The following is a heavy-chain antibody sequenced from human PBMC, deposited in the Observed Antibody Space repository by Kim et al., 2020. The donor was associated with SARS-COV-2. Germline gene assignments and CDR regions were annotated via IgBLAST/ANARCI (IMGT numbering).Heavy chain of an antibody. CDR2: ITWNSHSI. CDR3: AKGGFYGSNDAFDI. V-gene: IGHV3-9*01. CDR1: GFTFEDYA. D-gene: IGHD3-10*01. Sequence: GGSLRLSCAASGFTFEDYAMHWVRQAPGKGLEWVSGITWNSHSIGYADSVKGRFTISRDNAKNSLFLQMNSLRAEDTAFYYCAKGGFYGSNDAFDIWGQG. J-gene: IGHJ3*02.